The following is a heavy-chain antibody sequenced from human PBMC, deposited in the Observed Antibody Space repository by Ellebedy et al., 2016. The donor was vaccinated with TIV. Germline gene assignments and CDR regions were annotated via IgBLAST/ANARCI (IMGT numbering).Heavy chain of an antibody. D-gene: IGHD1-26*01. Sequence: GSLRLXXTVSGGSISSDYWSWIRQPPGKGLEWIGFIYYSGSTSYNPSLKSRVTISLDTSEKQFSLKLSSVTAADTALYYCARDTRVGPHNLFDIWGPGTMVTVSS. V-gene: IGHV4-59*13. CDR2: IYYSGST. CDR1: GGSISSDY. CDR3: ARDTRVGPHNLFDI. J-gene: IGHJ3*02.